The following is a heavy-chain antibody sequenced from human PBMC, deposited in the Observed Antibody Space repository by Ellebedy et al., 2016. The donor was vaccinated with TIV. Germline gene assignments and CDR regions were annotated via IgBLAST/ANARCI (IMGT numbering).Heavy chain of an antibody. CDR2: ISSSSSYI. CDR3: ARSLRQYSSGWDYYFDY. Sequence: GESLKISCGASGFTFSNFWMYWVRQAPGKGLEWVSSISSSSSYIYYADSVKGRFTISRDNAKNSLYLQMNSLRAEDTAVYYCARSLRQYSSGWDYYFDYWGQGTLVTVSS. CDR1: GFTFSNFW. J-gene: IGHJ4*02. V-gene: IGHV3-21*04. D-gene: IGHD6-19*01.